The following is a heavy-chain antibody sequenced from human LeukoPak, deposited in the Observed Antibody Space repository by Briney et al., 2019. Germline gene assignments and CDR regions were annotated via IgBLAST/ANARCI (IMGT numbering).Heavy chain of an antibody. D-gene: IGHD5-24*01. Sequence: GGSLRLSCAASGFTFSSYEMNWVRQAPGKGLEWVSYISRSGSTIYYADSVKGRFTISRDNAKNSLYLQMNSLRAEDTAVYYCARDKDGYNPTHFDYWGQGTLVTVSS. V-gene: IGHV3-48*03. CDR1: GFTFSSYE. CDR3: ARDKDGYNPTHFDY. CDR2: ISRSGSTI. J-gene: IGHJ4*02.